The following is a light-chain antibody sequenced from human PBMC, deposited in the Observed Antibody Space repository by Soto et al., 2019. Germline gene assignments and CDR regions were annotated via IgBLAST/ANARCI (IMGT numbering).Light chain of an antibody. CDR2: DAS. V-gene: IGKV3-11*01. CDR1: QSVRTY. CDR3: QQRTNWPSST. Sequence: EVVLTQSPATLSLSPGERATLSCRASQSVRTYLAWYHQMPGQAPRLLIHDASSWATGIPARFSGSGPGTGFTLTISSLEPEDFAVYYCQQRTNWPSSTFGQGTRLEI. J-gene: IGKJ5*01.